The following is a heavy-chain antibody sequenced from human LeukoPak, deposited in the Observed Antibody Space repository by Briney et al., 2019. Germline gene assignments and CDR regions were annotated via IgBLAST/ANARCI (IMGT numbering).Heavy chain of an antibody. CDR3: AREGGFGGYDLDY. CDR2: ISSSSSTK. V-gene: IGHV3-48*01. J-gene: IGHJ4*02. Sequence: GGSLRLSCAASGFTFSGYNMNWVRQAPGKGLEWVSYISSSSSTKYYADSVKGRFTISRDNAKNSLYLQMNSLRAEDTAIYYCAREGGFGGYDLDYWGQGTLVTVSS. D-gene: IGHD5-12*01. CDR1: GFTFSGYN.